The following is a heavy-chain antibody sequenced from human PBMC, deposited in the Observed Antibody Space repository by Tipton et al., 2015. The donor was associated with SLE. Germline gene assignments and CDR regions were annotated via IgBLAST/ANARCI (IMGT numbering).Heavy chain of an antibody. CDR3: ARDSTGAGTSFDY. D-gene: IGHD6-19*01. CDR2: IYYNGRA. Sequence: TLSLTCTVPGGSISSSSYYWGWIRQPPGKGLEWIGNIYYNGRAHYNPSLKSRVTIFVDTSKNHFSLKLNSVTAADTAVHYCARDSTGAGTSFDYWGQGTLVTVSS. CDR1: GGSISSSSYY. J-gene: IGHJ4*02. V-gene: IGHV4-39*02.